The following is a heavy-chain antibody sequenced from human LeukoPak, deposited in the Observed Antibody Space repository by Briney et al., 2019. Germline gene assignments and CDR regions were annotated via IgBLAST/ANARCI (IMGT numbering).Heavy chain of an antibody. J-gene: IGHJ5*02. CDR2: MNPNSGNT. CDR3: ARDGTSGGYGDSEDWFDP. D-gene: IGHD4-17*01. Sequence: ASVKVSCKASGYTFTSYDINWVRQATGQGLEWMGWMNPNSGNTGYAQKFQGRVTMTRNTSISTVYMELSSLRSEDTAVYYCARDGTSGGYGDSEDWFDPWGQGTLVTVSS. V-gene: IGHV1-8*01. CDR1: GYTFTSYD.